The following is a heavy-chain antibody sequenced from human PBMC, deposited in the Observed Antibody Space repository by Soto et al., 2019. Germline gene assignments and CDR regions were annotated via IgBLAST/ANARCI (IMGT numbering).Heavy chain of an antibody. Sequence: EVQLVESGGGLVQPGGSLRLSCAASGFTFSSYSMNWVRQAPGKGLEWVSYISSSSSTIYYADSVKGRFTISRDNAKNSLNLQMNSLRAEDTAVYYCARVGNWNYGYYYYYMDVWGKGTTVTVSS. CDR1: GFTFSSYS. CDR3: ARVGNWNYGYYYYYMDV. V-gene: IGHV3-48*01. CDR2: ISSSSSTI. D-gene: IGHD1-7*01. J-gene: IGHJ6*03.